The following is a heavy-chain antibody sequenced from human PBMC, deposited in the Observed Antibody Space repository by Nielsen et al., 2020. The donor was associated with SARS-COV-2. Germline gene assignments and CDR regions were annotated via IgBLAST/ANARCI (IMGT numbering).Heavy chain of an antibody. CDR3: ARSPVTAGTLDY. J-gene: IGHJ4*02. CDR1: GGSISSYY. Sequence: SETLSLTCTASGGSISSYYWSWIRQPPGKGLEWIGYIYYSGSTNYNPSLKSRVTISVDTSKNQFSLKLSSVTAADTAVYYCARSPVTAGTLDYWGQGTLVTVSS. D-gene: IGHD2-21*02. V-gene: IGHV4-59*13. CDR2: IYYSGST.